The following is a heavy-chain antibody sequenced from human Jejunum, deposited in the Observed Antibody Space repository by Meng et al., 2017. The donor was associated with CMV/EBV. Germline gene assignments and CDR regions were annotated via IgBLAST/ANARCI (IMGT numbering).Heavy chain of an antibody. CDR1: FSNYG. V-gene: IGHV3-48*04. CDR2: ISYTSGTI. D-gene: IGHD3-3*01. CDR3: ASATTIFGVVTMYYFDY. Sequence: FSNYGISWVRQAPGQGLEWISYISYTSGTIYYTDSVQGRFTISRDNAKKSLYLHLNSLRAEDTAVYYCASATTIFGVVTMYYFDYWGQGTLVTVSS. J-gene: IGHJ4*02.